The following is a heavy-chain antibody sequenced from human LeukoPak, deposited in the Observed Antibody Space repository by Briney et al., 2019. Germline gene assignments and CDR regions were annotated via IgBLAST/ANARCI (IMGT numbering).Heavy chain of an antibody. D-gene: IGHD6-19*01. CDR1: GFTFSSYS. Sequence: GGSLRLSCAASGFTFSSYSMNWVRQAPGKGLEWVSSISSSSSYIYYADSVKGRFTISRDNAKNSLYLQMNSLRAEDTAVYYCARGGGFPAGTCDYWGQGTLVTVSP. CDR3: ARGGGFPAGTCDY. CDR2: ISSSSSYI. V-gene: IGHV3-21*01. J-gene: IGHJ4*02.